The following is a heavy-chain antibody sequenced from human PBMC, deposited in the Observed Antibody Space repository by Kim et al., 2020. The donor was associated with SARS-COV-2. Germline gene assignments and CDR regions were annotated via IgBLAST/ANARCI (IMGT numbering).Heavy chain of an antibody. Sequence: SETLSLTCTVSGGSIRSGGYYWSWIRQHPGKGLEWIGYIYYTGSTYYNPSLRSRFTISVDTSQNQFSLKRTSVTAADTAVYFCARSDSDFGAFDIWGQGTMVTVSS. CDR1: GGSIRSGGYY. CDR2: IYYTGST. V-gene: IGHV4-31*03. J-gene: IGHJ3*02. D-gene: IGHD4-17*01. CDR3: ARSDSDFGAFDI.